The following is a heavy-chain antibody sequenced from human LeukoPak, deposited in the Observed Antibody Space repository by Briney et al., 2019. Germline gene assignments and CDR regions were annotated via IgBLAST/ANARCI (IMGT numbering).Heavy chain of an antibody. CDR1: GYSFTSYW. Sequence: PGESLKISCKGSGYSFTSYWIGWVRQMPGKGLEWMRIINPGYSDIRYSPSFQGQVTISADKSISTAYLQWSSLKASDTAIYDCARHDKGYSGYVTLDYWGQGTLVTVSS. CDR2: INPGYSDI. V-gene: IGHV5-51*01. D-gene: IGHD5-12*01. J-gene: IGHJ4*02. CDR3: ARHDKGYSGYVTLDY.